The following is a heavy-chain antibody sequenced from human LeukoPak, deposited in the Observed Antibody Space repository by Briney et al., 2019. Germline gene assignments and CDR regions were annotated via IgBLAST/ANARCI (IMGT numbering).Heavy chain of an antibody. CDR1: GFTFSSYW. CDR3: AKVSGIFGGYYYYGMDV. Sequence: GGSLRLSCAASGFTFSSYWMHWVRKAPGKGLEWVSAISGSGGSTYYADSVKGRFTISRDNSKNTLYLQMNSLRAEDTAVYYCAKVSGIFGGYYYYGMDVWGQGTTVTVSS. J-gene: IGHJ6*02. CDR2: ISGSGGST. D-gene: IGHD3-3*01. V-gene: IGHV3-23*01.